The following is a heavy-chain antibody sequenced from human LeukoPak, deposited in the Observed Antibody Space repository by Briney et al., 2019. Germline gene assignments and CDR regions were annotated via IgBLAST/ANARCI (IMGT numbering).Heavy chain of an antibody. J-gene: IGHJ4*02. CDR2: ISSSSSYT. CDR1: GFTFSDYY. CDR3: ARETAVAGTHCDY. V-gene: IGHV3-11*06. D-gene: IGHD6-19*01. Sequence: SGGSLRLSCAASGFTFSDYYMSWIRQAPGKGLEWVSYISSSSSYTNYADSVKGRFTISRDNAKNSLYLQMDSLRAEDTAVYYCARETAVAGTHCDYWGQGTLVTVSS.